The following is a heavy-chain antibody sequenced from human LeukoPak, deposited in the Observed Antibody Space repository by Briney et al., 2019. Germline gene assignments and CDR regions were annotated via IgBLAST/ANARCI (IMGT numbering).Heavy chain of an antibody. V-gene: IGHV4-39*01. CDR3: AGSSRRTRFDY. CDR2: LYYSGST. J-gene: IGHJ4*02. D-gene: IGHD6-13*01. CDR1: GGSISSSSYY. Sequence: SGTLSLTCTVSGGSISSSSYYWGWIRQPPGKGLEWIGSLYYSGSTYYNPSLKSRVTISVDTSRNQFSLQLSSVTAADTAVYYCAGSSRRTRFDYWGQGTLVTVSS.